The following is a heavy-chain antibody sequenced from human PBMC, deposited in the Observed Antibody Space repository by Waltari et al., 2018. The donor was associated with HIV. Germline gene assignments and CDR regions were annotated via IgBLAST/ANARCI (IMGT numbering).Heavy chain of an antibody. CDR3: TSTGGGITDY. J-gene: IGHJ4*02. CDR2: MKSEDDGGTT. V-gene: IGHV3-15*01. Sequence: EVQLVESGGGLVKPGESLRLSCAASGFTLTNAWMSWVRQAPGKGLEWGGRMKSEDDGGTTDYAAPVKGRFTISRDDSKNALYLQMNSLKTEDTALYYCTSTGGGITDYWGQGTLVTVSS. D-gene: IGHD2-15*01. CDR1: GFTLTNAW.